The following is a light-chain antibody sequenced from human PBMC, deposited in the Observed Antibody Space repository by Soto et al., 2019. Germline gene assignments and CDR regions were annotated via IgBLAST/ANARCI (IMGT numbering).Light chain of an antibody. Sequence: ALSQPASVSGSPGQSITISCTGTSSDVGGFEYVSWYQHQPGKAPKLIIYDVTKRPSGVSNRFSGSKSDNTASLTISGIQAEDEGDYYCGSITRSSTSVFGTGTKVTVL. CDR3: GSITRSSTSV. V-gene: IGLV2-14*01. CDR1: SSDVGGFEY. CDR2: DVT. J-gene: IGLJ1*01.